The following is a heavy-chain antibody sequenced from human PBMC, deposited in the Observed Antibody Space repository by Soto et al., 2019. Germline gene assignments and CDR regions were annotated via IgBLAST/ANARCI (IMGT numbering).Heavy chain of an antibody. J-gene: IGHJ5*02. D-gene: IGHD1-26*01. CDR2: INTANGDT. Sequence: ASVKVSCKTSGDTFTNHFMHWARQAPGQRPVWMGCINTANGDTKYSQNFQGRLTLGRDTSASSAYMELNSLKSEDTAVYYCARDSNNNRWESWTWGQGTLVSVTS. CDR1: GDTFTNHF. CDR3: ARDSNNNRWESWT. V-gene: IGHV1-3*04.